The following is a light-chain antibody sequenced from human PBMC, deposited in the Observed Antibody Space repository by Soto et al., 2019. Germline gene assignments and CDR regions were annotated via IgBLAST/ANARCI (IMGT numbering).Light chain of an antibody. V-gene: IGLV1-40*01. Sequence: QSVLSQPPSVSGAPGQRVTISCTGSSSNIGAGYDAHWFQQVPGTAPKLLIYGSTNRPSGVPDRFSGSKSGTPASLAITGLQAEDEADYYCHSYDSSLGGNYVFGTGTKVTVL. CDR3: HSYDSSLGGNYV. CDR1: SSNIGAGYD. J-gene: IGLJ1*01. CDR2: GST.